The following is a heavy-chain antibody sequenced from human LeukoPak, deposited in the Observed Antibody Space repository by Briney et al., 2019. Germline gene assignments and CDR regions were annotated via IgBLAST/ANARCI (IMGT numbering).Heavy chain of an antibody. D-gene: IGHD3-10*01. Sequence: ASVKVSCRASGYTFTSYYMHWVRQAPGQGLEWMGIINPSGGSTSYAQKFQGRVTMTRDTSTSTVYMELNSLRSEDKAVYYCARDFYYGSGSYCFDFWGQGTLVTVFS. CDR2: INPSGGST. CDR3: ARDFYYGSGSYCFDF. CDR1: GYTFTSYY. J-gene: IGHJ4*02. V-gene: IGHV1-46*01.